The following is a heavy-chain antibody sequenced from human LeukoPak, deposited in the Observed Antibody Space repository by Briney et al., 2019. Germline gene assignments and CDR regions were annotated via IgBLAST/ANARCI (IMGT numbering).Heavy chain of an antibody. Sequence: PSETLSLTCTVSGGSISGYYWNWIRQPAGKGLEWIGRIYTSGSTHDNPSLKSRVTMSVDTSKNRVSLKVSSVTAADTAVYYCARQDSKVGAYTGPYHFDYWGQGTLVTVSS. CDR1: GGSISGYY. V-gene: IGHV4-4*07. J-gene: IGHJ4*02. CDR2: IYTSGST. CDR3: ARQDSKVGAYTGPYHFDY. D-gene: IGHD1-26*01.